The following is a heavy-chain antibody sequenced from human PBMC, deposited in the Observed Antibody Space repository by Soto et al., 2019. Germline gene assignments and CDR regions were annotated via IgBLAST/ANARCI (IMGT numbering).Heavy chain of an antibody. CDR3: ASLGSDSSGYYYRDDY. D-gene: IGHD3-22*01. V-gene: IGHV1-69*13. J-gene: IGHJ4*02. Sequence: GASVKVSCKASGGTFSSYAISWVRQAPGQGLEWMGGIIPIFGTANYAQKFQGRVTITADESTSTAYMELSSLRSEDTAVYYCASLGSDSSGYYYRDDYWGQGTLVTVSS. CDR1: GGTFSSYA. CDR2: IIPIFGTA.